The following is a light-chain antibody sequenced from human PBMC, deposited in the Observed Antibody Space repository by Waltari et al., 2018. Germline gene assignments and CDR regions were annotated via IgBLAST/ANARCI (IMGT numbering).Light chain of an antibody. V-gene: IGKV2-40*01. CDR1: QSLVYRDGKTY. CDR2: LVS. J-gene: IGKJ2*03. CDR3: MQALRSPYS. Sequence: DIVMTQTPLSLPVTLGEPASISCRSSQSLVYRDGKTYLDWYLQKPGQSPQLLMYLVSKRASGVPDKFSGSGSGTDFTLKISRVEAEDVGVYYCMQALRSPYSFGQGTEVEIK.